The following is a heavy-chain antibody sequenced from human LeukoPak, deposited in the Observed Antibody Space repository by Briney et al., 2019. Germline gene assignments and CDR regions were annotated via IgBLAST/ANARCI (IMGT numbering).Heavy chain of an antibody. J-gene: IGHJ6*03. V-gene: IGHV3-21*04. CDR2: ISSSSSYI. D-gene: IGHD6-19*01. Sequence: PGGSLRLSCAASGFTFSSYSMNWVRQAPGKGLEWVSSISSSSSYIYYADSVKGRFTISRDNAKNSLYLQMNSLRAEDTAVYYCASFTVAGTAFYYYMDVWGKGTTVTISS. CDR3: ASFTVAGTAFYYYMDV. CDR1: GFTFSSYS.